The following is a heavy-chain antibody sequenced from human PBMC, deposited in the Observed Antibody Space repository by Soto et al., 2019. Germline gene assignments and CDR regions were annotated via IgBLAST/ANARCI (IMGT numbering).Heavy chain of an antibody. CDR1: GHTFTKDC. CDR2: INPSGGST. V-gene: IGHV1-46*01. CDR3: ARSGYCSSTSCYANPYYYYGMDV. D-gene: IGHD2-2*01. Sequence: APEKGFPKVPGHTFTKDCIPTVRQSPGPGPELRGIINPSGGSTSYAQKFQGRVTMTRDTSTSTVYMELSSLRSEDTAVYYCARSGYCSSTSCYANPYYYYGMDVWGQGTTVTVSS. J-gene: IGHJ6*02.